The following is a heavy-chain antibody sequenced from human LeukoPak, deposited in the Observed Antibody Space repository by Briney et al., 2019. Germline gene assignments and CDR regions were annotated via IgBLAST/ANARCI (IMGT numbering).Heavy chain of an antibody. V-gene: IGHV4-39*01. Sequence: SETLSLTCTVSGGSISTSTYDWGWIRQPPGKGLEWFGSISYSGSTYNNPSRKSRVTISVDTSKNQFSLELSSVTAPDTAVYYCARRVYSGSYNWYFDLWGGGTLVTVSS. D-gene: IGHD1-26*01. CDR1: GGSISTSTYD. CDR2: ISYSGST. CDR3: ARRVYSGSYNWYFDL. J-gene: IGHJ2*01.